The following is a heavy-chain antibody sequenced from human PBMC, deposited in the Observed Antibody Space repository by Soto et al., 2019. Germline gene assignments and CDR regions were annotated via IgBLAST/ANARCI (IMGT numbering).Heavy chain of an antibody. CDR3: ANLAVAGTFSDY. Sequence: WASVKVSCKASGYTFTSYYMHWVRQAPGQGLEWMGIINPSGGSTSYAQKFQGRVTMTRDTSTSTVYMELSSLRSEDTAVYYCANLAVAGTFSDYWGQGTLVTVSS. CDR1: GYTFTSYY. V-gene: IGHV1-46*01. J-gene: IGHJ4*02. D-gene: IGHD6-19*01. CDR2: INPSGGST.